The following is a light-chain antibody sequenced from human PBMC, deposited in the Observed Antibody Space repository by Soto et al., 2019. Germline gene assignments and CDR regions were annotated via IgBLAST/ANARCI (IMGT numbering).Light chain of an antibody. V-gene: IGKV3-15*01. CDR2: GAS. J-gene: IGKJ1*01. CDR1: QSVSNN. CDR3: QHYNNWLSWT. Sequence: EIVLTQSPGTLSLSPGERATLSCRASQSVSNNLAWYQQKPGQAPRLLIYGASTRATGIPARFSGSGSGTEFTLTISSLQSEDFAVYYCQHYNNWLSWTFGQGTKVDI.